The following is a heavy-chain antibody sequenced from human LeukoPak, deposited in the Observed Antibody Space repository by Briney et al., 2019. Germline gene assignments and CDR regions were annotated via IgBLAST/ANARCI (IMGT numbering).Heavy chain of an antibody. CDR3: ARGEYYYDSSGYNP. Sequence: PGGSLRLSCAASGFTFSKHGMNWVRQAPGKGLEWVSGISPSGDITYYADSVKGRFTISRDNSKNTLYLQMNSLRAEDTAVYYCARGEYYYDSSGYNPWGQGTLVTVSS. J-gene: IGHJ5*02. V-gene: IGHV3-23*01. CDR1: GFTFSKHG. CDR2: ISPSGDIT. D-gene: IGHD3-22*01.